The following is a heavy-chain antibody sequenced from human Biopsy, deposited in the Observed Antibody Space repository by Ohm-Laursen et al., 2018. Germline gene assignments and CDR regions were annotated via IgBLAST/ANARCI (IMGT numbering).Heavy chain of an antibody. V-gene: IGHV3-9*01. Sequence: SLRLSCTASGFTLDDYAMHWVRQAPGKGLEWVSGISWNSGSIGYADSVKGRFTISRDNAKNSLYLQMNSLRAEDTALYYCAKSCSGGSCLDYWGQGTLVTVSS. CDR3: AKSCSGGSCLDY. CDR1: GFTLDDYA. J-gene: IGHJ4*02. D-gene: IGHD2-15*01. CDR2: ISWNSGSI.